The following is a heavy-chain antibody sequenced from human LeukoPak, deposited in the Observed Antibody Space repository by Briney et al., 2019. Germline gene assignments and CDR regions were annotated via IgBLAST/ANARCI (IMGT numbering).Heavy chain of an antibody. J-gene: IGHJ4*02. Sequence: GGSLRLSCAASGFTFSDYYMSWIRQAPGKGLEWVSYISSSDSTIVYADSVKGRFTVSRDNAKNSMFLQMNSLRAEDTAVYYCARERRLRETDSWGQGTLVTVSS. CDR3: ARERRLRETDS. CDR1: GFTFSDYY. D-gene: IGHD4-17*01. CDR2: ISSSDSTI. V-gene: IGHV3-11*01.